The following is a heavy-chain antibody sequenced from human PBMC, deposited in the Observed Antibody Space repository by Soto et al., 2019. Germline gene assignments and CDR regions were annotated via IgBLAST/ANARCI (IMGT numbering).Heavy chain of an antibody. CDR3: AKDKRAGYYYDSSGYYHPFYYYYGMDV. D-gene: IGHD3-22*01. CDR1: GFTFSNCA. Sequence: GGSLRLSCAASGFTFSNCAMSWVRQAPGKGLEWVSAISGSGGSTYYADSVRGRFTISRDNSKNTLYLQMNSLRAEDTAVYYSAKDKRAGYYYDSSGYYHPFYYYYGMDVWGQGTTVTVSS. CDR2: ISGSGGST. J-gene: IGHJ6*02. V-gene: IGHV3-23*01.